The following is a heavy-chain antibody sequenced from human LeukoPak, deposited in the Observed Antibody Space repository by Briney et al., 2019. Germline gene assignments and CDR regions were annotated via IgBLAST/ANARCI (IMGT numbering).Heavy chain of an antibody. V-gene: IGHV4-39*01. CDR2: IYYSGST. CDR3: ARLAATRDYYYYYGMDV. Sequence: SDTLSLTCTVSGGSISSSSYYWGCIRQPPGKGLEGIGSIYYSGSTYYNPSLKSRVTISVDTSKNQFSLKLSSVTAADTAVYYCARLAATRDYYYYYGMDVWGQGTTVAVSS. J-gene: IGHJ6*02. D-gene: IGHD5-24*01. CDR1: GGSISSSSYY.